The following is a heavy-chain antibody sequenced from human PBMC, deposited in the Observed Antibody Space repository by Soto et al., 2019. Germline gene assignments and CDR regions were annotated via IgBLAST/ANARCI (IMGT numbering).Heavy chain of an antibody. V-gene: IGHV4-4*02. CDR3: ASRPRRATTHFGDY. Sequence: QVQLQESGPRLVKPSGTLSLTCAVSGGSISSSYWWSWVRQSPGKGLEWIGEIYHSGSTNYNPSLKSRVTISVDKSKKQLSLKLNAVTAADTAVYFCASRPRRATTHFGDYWGQGTLVTVSS. J-gene: IGHJ4*02. CDR2: IYHSGST. D-gene: IGHD5-12*01. CDR1: GGSISSSYW.